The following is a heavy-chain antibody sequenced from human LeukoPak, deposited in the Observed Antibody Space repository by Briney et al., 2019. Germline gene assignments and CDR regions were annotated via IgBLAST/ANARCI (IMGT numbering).Heavy chain of an antibody. J-gene: IGHJ4*02. CDR3: ARDLGTTVTTYLDY. D-gene: IGHD4-17*01. CDR1: GFTFSSYS. CDR2: ISSSSSYI. Sequence: NSGGSLRLSCAASGFTFSSYSMNWVRQAPGKGLEWVSSISSSSSYIYYADSVKGRFTISRDNAKNSLYLQMNSLRAEDTAVYYCARDLGTTVTTYLDYWGQGTLVTVS. V-gene: IGHV3-21*01.